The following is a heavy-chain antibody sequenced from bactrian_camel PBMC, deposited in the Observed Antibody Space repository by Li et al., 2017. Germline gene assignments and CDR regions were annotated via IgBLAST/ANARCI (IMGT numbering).Heavy chain of an antibody. V-gene: IGHV3-2*01. CDR1: GYTYGEYC. CDR2: INSDSLTA. CDR3: AADDDLEHCSGGQPLVISEIWEYHY. D-gene: IGHD2*01. J-gene: IGHJ4*01. Sequence: HVQLVESGGGSVQAGGSLRLSCVASGYTYGEYCVGWFRQAPGKEPEGVASINSDSLTAYSESVKGRFAISHDNAKNTLYLQMNSLKPEDTAMYYCAADDDLEHCSGGQPLVISEIWEYHYWGQGTQVTVS.